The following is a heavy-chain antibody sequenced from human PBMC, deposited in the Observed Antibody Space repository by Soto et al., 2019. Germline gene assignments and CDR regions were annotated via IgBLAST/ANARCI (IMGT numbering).Heavy chain of an antibody. CDR3: AKRRGAGGHFDY. CDR1: GFTFSSYA. J-gene: IGHJ4*02. V-gene: IGHV3-23*01. D-gene: IGHD2-15*01. CDR2: VSIGGST. Sequence: GGSLRLSCAASGFTFSSYAMGWVRQGPGKGLEWVAVVSIGGSTHYADSVRGRFTISRDNSRNTLSLQMNSLTAEDTAVYFCAKRRGAGGHFDYWGQGALVTVSS.